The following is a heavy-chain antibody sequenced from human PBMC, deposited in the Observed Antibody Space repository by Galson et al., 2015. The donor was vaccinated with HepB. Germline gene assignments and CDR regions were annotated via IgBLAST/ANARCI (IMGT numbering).Heavy chain of an antibody. CDR3: AKGRGFGSYGGDWFDP. V-gene: IGHV3-30*18. CDR1: GFTFSSYG. Sequence: SLKLSCAASGFTFSSYGMHWVRQAPGKGQEWAAVISYDGSNKYYADSVKGRFTISRDNSKNTLYLQMNSLRAEDTAVYYCAKGRGFGSYGGDWFDPWGQGTLVTVSS. J-gene: IGHJ5*02. D-gene: IGHD1-26*01. CDR2: ISYDGSNK.